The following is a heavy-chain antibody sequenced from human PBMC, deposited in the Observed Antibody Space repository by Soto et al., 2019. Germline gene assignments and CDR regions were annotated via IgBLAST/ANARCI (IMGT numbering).Heavy chain of an antibody. D-gene: IGHD1-26*01. CDR1: GYSFTNYW. Sequence: GESLRISCKASGYSFTNYWIGWVRQMPGKGLEWMAIIHPGDSDSTYSPSFQGKVTISADKSISTAYLQWSSLKASDTAMYYCARDRSNSRYDAFDIWGQGTMVTVSS. V-gene: IGHV5-51*01. CDR3: ARDRSNSRYDAFDI. CDR2: IHPGDSDS. J-gene: IGHJ3*02.